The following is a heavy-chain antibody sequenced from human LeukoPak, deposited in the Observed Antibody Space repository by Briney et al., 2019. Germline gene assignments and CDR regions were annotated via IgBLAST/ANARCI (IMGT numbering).Heavy chain of an antibody. CDR2: IYYSGST. Sequence: SETLSLTCTVSGGSISSSSYYWGWIRQPPGKGLEWIGSIYYSGSTYYNPSLKSRVTISVDTSKNQFSLKLSSVTAADTAVYYCARQGGYFDYWGQETLVTVSS. J-gene: IGHJ4*02. CDR3: ARQGGYFDY. CDR1: GGSISSSSYY. V-gene: IGHV4-39*01. D-gene: IGHD1-26*01.